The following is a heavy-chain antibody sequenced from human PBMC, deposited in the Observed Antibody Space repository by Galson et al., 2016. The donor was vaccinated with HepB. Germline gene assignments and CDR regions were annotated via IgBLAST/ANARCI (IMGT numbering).Heavy chain of an antibody. D-gene: IGHD2-2*01. CDR1: GFSVSSHY. V-gene: IGHV3-53*04. CDR2: IYSGGNT. J-gene: IGHJ6*02. CDR3: ARVSTHYFYAMDV. Sequence: SLRLSCAASGFSVSSHYISWVRQAPGKGLEWVSVIYSGGNTEHADSVKGRFTISRHDSKNTLYLQMDSLRPEDKAVYYCARVSTHYFYAMDVWGQGTTVIVSS.